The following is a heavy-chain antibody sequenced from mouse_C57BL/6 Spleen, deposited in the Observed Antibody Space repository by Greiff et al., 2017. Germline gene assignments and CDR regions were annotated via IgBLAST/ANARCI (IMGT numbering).Heavy chain of an antibody. V-gene: IGHV1-74*01. CDR1: GYTFTSYW. CDR2: IHPSDSDT. J-gene: IGHJ2*01. CDR3: AIKYYGSSFDY. D-gene: IGHD1-1*01. Sequence: QVQLQQPGAELVKPGASVKVSCKASGYTFTSYWMHWVKQRPGQGLEWIGRIHPSDSDTNYNQKFKGKATLTVDKSSSTAYMQLSSLPSEDSAVYYCAIKYYGSSFDYWGQGTTLTVSS.